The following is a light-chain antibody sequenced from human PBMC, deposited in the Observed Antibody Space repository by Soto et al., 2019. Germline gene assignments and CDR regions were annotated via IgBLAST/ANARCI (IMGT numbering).Light chain of an antibody. CDR2: SAS. J-gene: IGKJ1*01. Sequence: EIVMTQSPATLSVSPGQRATLSCRASQSVNSNLAWYQQKPGQPPRLLIYSASSRVTGVPARFSGSGSGTEFTLTISSLQSEDFAVYCCQQSYNCPRTFGQGTKVEI. CDR1: QSVNSN. V-gene: IGKV3-15*01. CDR3: QQSYNCPRT.